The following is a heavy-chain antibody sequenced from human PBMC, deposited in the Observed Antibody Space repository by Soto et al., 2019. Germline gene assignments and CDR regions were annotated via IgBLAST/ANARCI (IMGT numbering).Heavy chain of an antibody. D-gene: IGHD6-6*01. J-gene: IGHJ4*02. CDR3: AKRVLYSCSSHHFDC. V-gene: IGHV3-23*01. Sequence: GGSLRLSCATSGFTFSSYGMIWVRQPPGKGLEWVSSVSDTGGDTYYADSVKGRFTISRDNSKNTLYLQMNSVRAEDTSVYYWAKRVLYSCSSHHFDCWGQGTLVTVSS. CDR1: GFTFSSYG. CDR2: VSDTGGDT.